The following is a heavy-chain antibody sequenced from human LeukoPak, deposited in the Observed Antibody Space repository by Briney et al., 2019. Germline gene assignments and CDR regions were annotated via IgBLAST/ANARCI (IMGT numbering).Heavy chain of an antibody. Sequence: ASVKVSCKASGYTFTNYAMNWVRQAPGQGLEWMGIINPSGGSTSYAQKFQGRVTMTRDTSTSTVYMELSSLRSEDTAVYYCARVCEYSSSSGCETDAFDIWGQGTMVTVSS. D-gene: IGHD6-13*01. J-gene: IGHJ3*02. CDR1: GYTFTNYA. V-gene: IGHV1-46*01. CDR2: INPSGGST. CDR3: ARVCEYSSSSGCETDAFDI.